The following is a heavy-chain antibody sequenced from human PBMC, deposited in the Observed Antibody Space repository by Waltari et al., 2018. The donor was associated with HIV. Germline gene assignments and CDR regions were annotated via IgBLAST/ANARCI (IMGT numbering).Heavy chain of an antibody. D-gene: IGHD2-15*01. V-gene: IGHV4-39*01. Sequence: QLQLQESGPGLVRPSETLSLTCTVSGCSISSSSYYRVWIRQPPGKGLEWIGSGYYSGSTYYNPSLKSRVTISVDTSKNQFSLKLNSVTAADTAVYYCARYSEVPPAPSWYFDFWGQGTLVSVSS. CDR2: GYYSGST. CDR1: GCSISSSSYY. CDR3: ARYSEVPPAPSWYFDF. J-gene: IGHJ4*02.